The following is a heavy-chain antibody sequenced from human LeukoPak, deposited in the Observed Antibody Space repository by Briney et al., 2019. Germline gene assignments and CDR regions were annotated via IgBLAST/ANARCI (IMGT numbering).Heavy chain of an antibody. Sequence: GASVKVSCKASVATFSSYAISWVRQAPGQGLEWMGGIIPIFGTANYAQKFQGRVTITADESTSTAYMELSSLRSEDTAVYYCASFSADFWSGYYTEYDYWGQGTLVTVSS. CDR2: IIPIFGTA. J-gene: IGHJ4*02. CDR3: ASFSADFWSGYYTEYDY. D-gene: IGHD3-3*01. V-gene: IGHV1-69*13. CDR1: VATFSSYA.